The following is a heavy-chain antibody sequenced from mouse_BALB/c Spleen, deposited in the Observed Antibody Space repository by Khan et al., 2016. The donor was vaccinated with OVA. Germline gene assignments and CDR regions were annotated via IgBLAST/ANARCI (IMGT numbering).Heavy chain of an antibody. CDR3: ESLAYYYESTRLAY. D-gene: IGHD1-1*01. CDR2: VSTGGGYT. Sequence: EVELVESGGDLVKPGGSLKLSCAASGFTFSTYGMSWVRQTPDKRLEWVATVSTGGGYTYYPDSVKGRFTISRDNAKNTLYLQMGSLKSEDTAMFYFESLAYYYESTRLAYWGQGTRVTVSA. V-gene: IGHV5-6*01. J-gene: IGHJ3*01. CDR1: GFTFSTYG.